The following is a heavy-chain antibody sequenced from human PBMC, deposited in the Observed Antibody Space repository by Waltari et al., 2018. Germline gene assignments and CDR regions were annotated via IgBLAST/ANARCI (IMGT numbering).Heavy chain of an antibody. CDR2: IIPIFGTA. J-gene: IGHJ4*02. Sequence: QVQLVQSGAEVKKPGSSVKVSCTASGGTFSSYAISWVRQATGQGLEWMGGIIPIFGTANYAQKFQGRVTITTDESTSTAYMELSSLRSEDTAVYYCASFSGGKSPHDYWGQGTLVTVSS. CDR1: GGTFSSYA. CDR3: ASFSGGKSPHDY. V-gene: IGHV1-69*05. D-gene: IGHD2-15*01.